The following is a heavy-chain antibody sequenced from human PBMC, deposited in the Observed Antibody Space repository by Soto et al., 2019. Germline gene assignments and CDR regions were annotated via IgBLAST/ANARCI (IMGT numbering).Heavy chain of an antibody. J-gene: IGHJ6*02. CDR1: GFTFSSYG. CDR3: AKESRYDYDFWSGAPGDYYYYGMDV. CDR2: ISYDGSNK. Sequence: PGGSLRLSCAASGFTFSSYGMHWVRQAPGKGLEWVAVISYDGSNKYYADSVKGRFTISRDNSKNTLYLQMNSLRAEDTAVYYCAKESRYDYDFWSGAPGDYYYYGMDVWGQGTTVTVSS. D-gene: IGHD3-3*01. V-gene: IGHV3-30*18.